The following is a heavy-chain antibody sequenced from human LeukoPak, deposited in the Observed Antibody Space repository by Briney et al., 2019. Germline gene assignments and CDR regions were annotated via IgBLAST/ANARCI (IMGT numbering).Heavy chain of an antibody. CDR3: AREEAYYDILAAYGMDV. J-gene: IGHJ6*02. D-gene: IGHD3-9*01. CDR2: NNHSGST. CDR1: GGSFSGYY. Sequence: SETLSLTCAVYGGSFSGYYWSWIRQPPGKGLEWIGENNHSGSTNYNPSLKSRVTISVDTSKNQFSLKLSSVTAADTAVYYCAREEAYYDILAAYGMDVWGQGTTVTVSS. V-gene: IGHV4-34*01.